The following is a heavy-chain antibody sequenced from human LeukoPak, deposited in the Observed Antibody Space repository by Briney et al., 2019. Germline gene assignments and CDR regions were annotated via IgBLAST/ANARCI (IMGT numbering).Heavy chain of an antibody. V-gene: IGHV3-30*01. Sequence: PGGSLRLSCAASGFTFSSYAMHWVRQAPGKGLEWVAVISYDGSNNYYADSVKGRFTISRDNSKNTLYLQMNSLRTEDTAVFYCARGHNSGLWTWGQGTLVTVSS. CDR1: GFTFSSYA. D-gene: IGHD5-12*01. CDR2: ISYDGSNN. J-gene: IGHJ5*02. CDR3: ARGHNSGLWT.